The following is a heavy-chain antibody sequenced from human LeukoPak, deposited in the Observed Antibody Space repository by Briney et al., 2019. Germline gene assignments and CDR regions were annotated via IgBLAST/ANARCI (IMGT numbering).Heavy chain of an antibody. V-gene: IGHV4-4*07. CDR2: IYSSGST. Sequence: SETLSLTCTVSGGSINSYYWSWIRQPAGKGLEWIGRIYSSGSTNYNPSLKSRVTISVDTSKNQFSLKLSSVTAADTAVYYCAREGYCSGGSCYSSVDAFDIWGQGTMVTVSS. CDR1: GGSINSYY. CDR3: AREGYCSGGSCYSSVDAFDI. D-gene: IGHD2-15*01. J-gene: IGHJ3*02.